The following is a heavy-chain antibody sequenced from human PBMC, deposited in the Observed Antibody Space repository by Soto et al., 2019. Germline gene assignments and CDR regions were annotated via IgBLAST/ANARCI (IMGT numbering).Heavy chain of an antibody. D-gene: IGHD5-18*01. V-gene: IGHV4-31*03. J-gene: IGHJ4*02. CDR2: IYYSGST. CDR3: ARDPVDTAMGAP. CDR1: YGTIISRGGC. Sequence: SVLYGTIISRGGCWSWKKQHPGKGLEWIGYIYYSGSTYYNPSLKSRVTISVDTSKNQFSLKLSSVTAADTAVYYCARDPVDTAMGAPWGQGTLVIVSS.